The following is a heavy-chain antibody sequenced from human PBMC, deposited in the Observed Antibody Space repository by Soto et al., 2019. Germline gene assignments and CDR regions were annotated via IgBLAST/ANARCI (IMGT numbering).Heavy chain of an antibody. CDR3: ARAPGGDYSSGWYGGWYFDY. D-gene: IGHD6-19*01. CDR2: IYYSGST. Sequence: PSETLSLTCTVSGGSISSYYWSWIRQPPGKGLEWIGYIYYSGSTNYNPSLKSRVTISVDTSKNQFSLKLSSVTAADTAVYYCARAPGGDYSSGWYGGWYFDYWGQGALVTVSS. V-gene: IGHV4-59*01. CDR1: GGSISSYY. J-gene: IGHJ4*02.